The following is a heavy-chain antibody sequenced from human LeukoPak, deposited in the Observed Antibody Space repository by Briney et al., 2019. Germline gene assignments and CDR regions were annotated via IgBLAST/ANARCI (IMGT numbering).Heavy chain of an antibody. V-gene: IGHV3-23*01. CDR3: ARYKYDSSGRNPIDN. CDR1: GFTFRSHA. D-gene: IGHD3-22*01. J-gene: IGHJ4*02. CDR2: IYENGGTT. Sequence: PGGSLRLSCVGSGFTFRSHAISWVRQAPEKGLEFVSGIYENGGTTYYADSVKGRFTISKDNSKNTLYLQMNSLRAEDTAVYYCARYKYDSSGRNPIDNWGQGTLVTVSS.